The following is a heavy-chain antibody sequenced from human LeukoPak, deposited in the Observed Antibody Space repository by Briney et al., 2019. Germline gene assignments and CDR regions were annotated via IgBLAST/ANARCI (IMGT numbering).Heavy chain of an antibody. CDR3: ARHGGSLTFDY. J-gene: IGHJ4*02. CDR1: GGSISSYF. Sequence: SETLSLTCTVSGGSISSYFWSWIRQPPGKGLEWIGYVYYSGSTNYNPSLKSRVTISVDTSKKQFSLKLSSATAADTAVYYCARHGGSLTFDYWGQGTLVTVSS. V-gene: IGHV4-59*01. D-gene: IGHD6-13*01. CDR2: VYYSGST.